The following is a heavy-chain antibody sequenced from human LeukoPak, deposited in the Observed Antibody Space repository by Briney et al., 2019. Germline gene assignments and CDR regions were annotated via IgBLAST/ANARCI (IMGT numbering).Heavy chain of an antibody. V-gene: IGHV3-23*01. J-gene: IGHJ4*02. Sequence: GGSLRLSCTATGFTFNNYAMSWVRQAPGKGLEWVSTVTGGGDTTHYADAVRGRFTIIRDNSQNTLYLRMNSLRVEDTAMYFCAKGGAVDGTLKFDYWGQGTLVTASS. D-gene: IGHD1-1*01. CDR3: AKGGAVDGTLKFDY. CDR2: VTGGGDTT. CDR1: GFTFNNYA.